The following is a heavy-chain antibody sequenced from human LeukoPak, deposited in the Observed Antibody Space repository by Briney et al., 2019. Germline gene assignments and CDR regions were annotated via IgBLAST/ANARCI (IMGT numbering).Heavy chain of an antibody. V-gene: IGHV3-30*18. CDR3: AKLGIAAAGSPYYYYGMDV. CDR1: GFTFSSYG. CDR2: ISYDGSNK. J-gene: IGHJ6*02. Sequence: GGSLRLSCAASGFTFSSYGMPWVRQAPGKGLEWVAVISYDGSNKYYADSVKGRFTISRNNSKNTLYLQMNSLRAEDTAVYYCAKLGIAAAGSPYYYYGMDVWGQGTTVTVSS. D-gene: IGHD6-13*01.